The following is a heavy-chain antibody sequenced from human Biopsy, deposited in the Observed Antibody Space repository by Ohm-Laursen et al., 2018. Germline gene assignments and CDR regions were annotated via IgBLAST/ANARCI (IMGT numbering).Heavy chain of an antibody. CDR1: GFTFNNYG. CDR3: AKDRYNYTPIGGFSMDV. Sequence: SLRLSCAVAGFTFNNYGMQWVRQAPGKGLEWVAFIFYDGSNTYYADSVKGRFTISRDNSRDTLYLQMSSLRAEDTAVYYCAKDRYNYTPIGGFSMDVWGQGTTVTVSS. CDR2: IFYDGSNT. V-gene: IGHV3-30*18. J-gene: IGHJ6*02. D-gene: IGHD5-18*01.